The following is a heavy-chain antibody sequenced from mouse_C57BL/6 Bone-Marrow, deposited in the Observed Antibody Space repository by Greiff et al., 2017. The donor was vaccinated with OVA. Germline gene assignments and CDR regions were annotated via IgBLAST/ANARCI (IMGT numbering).Heavy chain of an antibody. CDR2: INYDGSST. CDR1: GFTFSDYY. CDR3: ATLYGSSYDWYFDV. J-gene: IGHJ1*03. Sequence: EVKLVESEGGLVQPGSSMKLSCTASGFTFSDYYMAWVRQVPEKGLEWVANINYDGSSTYYLDSLKSRFIISRDNAKNILYLQMSSLKSEDTATYYCATLYGSSYDWYFDVWGTGTTVTVSS. D-gene: IGHD1-1*01. V-gene: IGHV5-16*01.